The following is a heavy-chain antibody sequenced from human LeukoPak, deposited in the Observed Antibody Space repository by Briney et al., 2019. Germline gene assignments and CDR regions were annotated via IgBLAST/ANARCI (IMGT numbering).Heavy chain of an antibody. Sequence: ASVTVSCKASGYTFTSYGISWVRQAPRQGLEWMGWISAYNGNTNYAQKLQGRVTMTTDTSTSTAYMELRSLRSDDTAVYYCAREVVTDYDSSGHDYWGQGTLVTVSS. V-gene: IGHV1-18*01. CDR2: ISAYNGNT. D-gene: IGHD3-22*01. CDR1: GYTFTSYG. J-gene: IGHJ4*02. CDR3: AREVVTDYDSSGHDY.